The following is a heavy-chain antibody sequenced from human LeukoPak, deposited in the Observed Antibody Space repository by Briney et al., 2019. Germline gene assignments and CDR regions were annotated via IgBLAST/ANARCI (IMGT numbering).Heavy chain of an antibody. CDR1: GGSISGGSYY. D-gene: IGHD2/OR15-2a*01. CDR2: IYYSGST. J-gene: IGHJ4*02. CDR3: ARGEYGLFDY. Sequence: SETLPLTCTVSGGSISGGSYYWSWIRQPPGKGLEWVGYIYYSGSTKYNLSLKSRVTISVDTSKNQLSLKLSSVTAADTAVYYCARGEYGLFDYWGQGTLVTVSS. V-gene: IGHV4-61*01.